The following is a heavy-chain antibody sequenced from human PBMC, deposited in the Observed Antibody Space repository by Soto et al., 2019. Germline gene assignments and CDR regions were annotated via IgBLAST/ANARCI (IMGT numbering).Heavy chain of an antibody. V-gene: IGHV3-48*01. D-gene: IGHD4-17*01. Sequence: PGGSLRLSCAASGFTFSTYSVGGVRQHQGKGLEWVSHISSSSSTIYYADSVKGRFTISRDNAKNSLYLQKDSLRVEDTVFYFCARDRNGDNVGYFDLWGRGTLVPVSS. CDR2: ISSSSSTI. J-gene: IGHJ2*01. CDR3: ARDRNGDNVGYFDL. CDR1: GFTFSTYS.